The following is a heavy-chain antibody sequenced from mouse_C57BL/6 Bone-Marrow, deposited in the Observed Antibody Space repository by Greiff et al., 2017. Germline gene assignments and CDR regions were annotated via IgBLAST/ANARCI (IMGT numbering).Heavy chain of an antibody. V-gene: IGHV5-4*01. D-gene: IGHD1-1*01. Sequence: EVQGVESGGGLVKPGGSLKLSCAASGFTFSSYAMSWVRQTPEKRLEWVATISDGGSYTYYPDNVKGPFTISRENAKNNLYLQMSHLKSEDTAMYYWAGGRYGSSWGFAYWGQGTLVTVSA. CDR3: AGGRYGSSWGFAY. CDR1: GFTFSSYA. J-gene: IGHJ3*01. CDR2: ISDGGSYT.